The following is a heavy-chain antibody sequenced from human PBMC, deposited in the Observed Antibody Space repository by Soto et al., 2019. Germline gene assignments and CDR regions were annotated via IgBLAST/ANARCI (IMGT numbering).Heavy chain of an antibody. CDR3: ARARRAVAGKGRWFDP. D-gene: IGHD6-19*01. Sequence: QVQLQESGPGLVKPSGTLSLTCAVSGGSISSSNWWSWVRQPPGKGLEWIGEIYHSGSTNYNPSLKSRVTISXXKXKXXFALKLSSVTAADTAVYYCARARRAVAGKGRWFDPWGQGTLVTVSS. J-gene: IGHJ5*02. CDR1: GGSISSSNW. CDR2: IYHSGST. V-gene: IGHV4-4*02.